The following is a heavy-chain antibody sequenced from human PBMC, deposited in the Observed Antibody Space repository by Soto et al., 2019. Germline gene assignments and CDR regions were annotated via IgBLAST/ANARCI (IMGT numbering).Heavy chain of an antibody. CDR1: GFSLSTSTLC. CDR2: TDWNNLK. Sequence: SGPTLVNPTETLTLTCTFSGFSLSTSTLCVTWIRQPPGKALEWLALTDWNNLKFYKASLKTRLTLSKGTSRNQVVLTVTNVDPVDTGTYYCARMMRGGTFHWNHIGYGGQGALVTVAS. D-gene: IGHD1-1*01. J-gene: IGHJ4*02. V-gene: IGHV2-70*01. CDR3: ARMMRGGTFHWNHIGY.